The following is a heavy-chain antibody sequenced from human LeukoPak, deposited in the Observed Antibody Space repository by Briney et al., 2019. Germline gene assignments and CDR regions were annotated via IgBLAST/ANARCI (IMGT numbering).Heavy chain of an antibody. CDR2: IYYSGNT. Sequence: SETLSLTCTVSGGSISSSSYYWGWIRQPPGKGLEWIGSIYYSGNTYYNPSLKSRVTISVDRSKNQFSLKLSSVTAADTAVYYCARENERQLEYLDYWGQGTLVTVSS. CDR3: ARENERQLEYLDY. J-gene: IGHJ4*02. D-gene: IGHD1-1*01. CDR1: GGSISSSSYY. V-gene: IGHV4-39*07.